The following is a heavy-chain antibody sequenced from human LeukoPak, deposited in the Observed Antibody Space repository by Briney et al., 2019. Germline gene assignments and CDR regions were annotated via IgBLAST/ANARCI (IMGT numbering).Heavy chain of an antibody. J-gene: IGHJ4*02. CDR1: GFTFSRYE. D-gene: IGHD3-10*01. Sequence: QTGGSLRLSCAGSGFTFSRYEMNWVRQAPGKGLEWVSYISRSGDTIYFADSVKGRFTISRDNAKNSLYLQMSSLRAEDTAVYYCARDYASDYWGQGTLVTVSS. CDR3: ARDYASDY. CDR2: ISRSGDTI. V-gene: IGHV3-48*03.